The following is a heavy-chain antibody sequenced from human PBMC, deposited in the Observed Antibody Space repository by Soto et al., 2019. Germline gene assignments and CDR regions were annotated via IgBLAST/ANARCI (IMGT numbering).Heavy chain of an antibody. CDR3: ATDPSFRYAADGFDP. V-gene: IGHV1-2*02. D-gene: IGHD3-16*01. Sequence: QVQLVQSGAEVKKPGASVKVSCKASGYTFTGYYMHWVRQAPGQGLEWMGWINPNSGGTNYAQKFQGRVTMTRDTAISTAHMELSRLRSYDTAVYYCATDPSFRYAADGFDPWGQGTLVTVSS. J-gene: IGHJ5*02. CDR2: INPNSGGT. CDR1: GYTFTGYY.